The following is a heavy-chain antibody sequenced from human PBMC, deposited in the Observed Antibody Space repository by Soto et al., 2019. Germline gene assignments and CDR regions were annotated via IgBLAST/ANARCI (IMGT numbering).Heavy chain of an antibody. Sequence: SETLSLTCTVSGGSISSSSYYWGWIRQPPGKGLEWIGSIYYSGSTYYNPSLKSRVTISVDTSKNQFSLKLSSVTAADTAVYYCARSRKTKYSGYDRRILFDYWGQGTLVTVSS. D-gene: IGHD5-12*01. V-gene: IGHV4-39*01. J-gene: IGHJ4*02. CDR3: ARSRKTKYSGYDRRILFDY. CDR2: IYYSGST. CDR1: GGSISSSSYY.